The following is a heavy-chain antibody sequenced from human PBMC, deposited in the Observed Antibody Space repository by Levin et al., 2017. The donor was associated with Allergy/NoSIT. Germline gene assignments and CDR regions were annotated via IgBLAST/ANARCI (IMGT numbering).Heavy chain of an antibody. CDR1: GGSFSGSY. CDR2: INHSGST. Sequence: SQTLSLPCAVYGGSFSGSYWSWIRQPPGKGLEWIGEINHSGSTNYNPSLKSRVTISVDTSKNQFSLKLSSVTAADTAVYYCARYYCSGGSCYLGYFDYWGQGTLVTVSS. CDR3: ARYYCSGGSCYLGYFDY. D-gene: IGHD2-15*01. V-gene: IGHV4-34*01. J-gene: IGHJ4*02.